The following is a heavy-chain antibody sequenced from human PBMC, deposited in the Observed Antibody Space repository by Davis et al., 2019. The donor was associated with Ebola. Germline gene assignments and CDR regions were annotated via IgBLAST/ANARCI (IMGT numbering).Heavy chain of an antibody. V-gene: IGHV1-3*01. CDR3: ARDVGYVDY. CDR2: INAGNGNT. Sequence: AASVKVSCKASGYIFTSYAMHWVRQAPGQRLEWMGWINAGNGNTKYSQKFQGRVTITADESTSTAYMELSSLRSEDTAVYYCARDVGYVDYWGQGTLVTVSS. CDR1: GYIFTSYA. J-gene: IGHJ4*02.